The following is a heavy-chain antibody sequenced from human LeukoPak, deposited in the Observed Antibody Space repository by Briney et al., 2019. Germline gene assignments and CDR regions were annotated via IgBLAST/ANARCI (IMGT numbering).Heavy chain of an antibody. D-gene: IGHD2-15*01. V-gene: IGHV3-11*01. CDR3: ARGFYCSGGSCYFMDYFDY. Sequence: PGGSLRLSCAASGFTFSDYYMSWIRQAPGKGLEWVSYISSSGSTIYYADSVKGRFTISRDNAKNSLYLQMNSLRAEDTAVYYCARGFYCSGGSCYFMDYFDYWGQGTLVTVSS. J-gene: IGHJ4*02. CDR1: GFTFSDYY. CDR2: ISSSGSTI.